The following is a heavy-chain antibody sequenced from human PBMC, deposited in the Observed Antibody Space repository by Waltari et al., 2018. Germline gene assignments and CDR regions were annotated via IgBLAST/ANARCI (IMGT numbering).Heavy chain of an antibody. D-gene: IGHD3-3*01. Sequence: EVQLVESGGGLVKPGGSLRLSCAASGFTFSSYSMNWVRQAPGKGREWVSAIRSSSSYIYYADSVKGRFTISRDNAKNSLYLQMNSLRAEDTAVYYCASGGGDYSDYWGQGTLVTVSS. J-gene: IGHJ4*02. V-gene: IGHV3-21*01. CDR2: IRSSSSYI. CDR3: ASGGGDYSDY. CDR1: GFTFSSYS.